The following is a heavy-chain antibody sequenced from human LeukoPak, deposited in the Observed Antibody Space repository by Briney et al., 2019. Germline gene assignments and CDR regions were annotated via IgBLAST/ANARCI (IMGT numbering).Heavy chain of an antibody. Sequence: SVKVSCKASGGTFSSYAISWVRQAPGQGLEWMGRIIPILGIANYAQKFQDRVTITADKSTSTAYMELSSLRSEDTAVYYCARMRYFDWLLYRVSWFDPWGQGTLVTVSS. D-gene: IGHD3-9*01. V-gene: IGHV1-69*04. J-gene: IGHJ5*02. CDR3: ARMRYFDWLLYRVSWFDP. CDR2: IIPILGIA. CDR1: GGTFSSYA.